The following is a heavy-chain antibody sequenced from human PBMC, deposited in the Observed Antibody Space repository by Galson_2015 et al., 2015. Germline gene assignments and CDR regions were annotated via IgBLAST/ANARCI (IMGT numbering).Heavy chain of an antibody. J-gene: IGHJ4*02. CDR2: ISGSSDYI. CDR1: GFTFSSYR. V-gene: IGHV3-21*01. D-gene: IGHD4-11*01. Sequence: SLRLSCAASGFTFSSYRMNWVRQAPGKGLEWVSSISGSSDYIYYADSVKGRFTISRDNAKSSLYLQVNSLGAEDTAVYYCVRGHKSAVTRDYWGQGTLVTVSS. CDR3: VRGHKSAVTRDY.